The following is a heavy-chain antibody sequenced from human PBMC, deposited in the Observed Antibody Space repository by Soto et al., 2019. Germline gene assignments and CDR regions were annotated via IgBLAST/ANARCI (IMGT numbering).Heavy chain of an antibody. CDR1: GFTFSDYY. CDR3: ASEHYYDSSGYFY. D-gene: IGHD3-22*01. V-gene: IGHV3-11*06. Sequence: PGGSLRLSCAASGFTFSDYYMSWIRQAPGKGLEWVSYISSSSSYTNYADSVKGRFTISRDNAKNSLYLQMNSLRAEDTAVYYCASEHYYDSSGYFYWGQGTLVTVSS. J-gene: IGHJ4*02. CDR2: ISSSSSYT.